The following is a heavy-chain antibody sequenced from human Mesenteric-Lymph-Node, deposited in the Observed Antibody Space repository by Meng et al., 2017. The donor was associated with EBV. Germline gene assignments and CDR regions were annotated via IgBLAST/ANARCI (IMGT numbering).Heavy chain of an antibody. CDR3: ARLVVDPIDNWFDP. J-gene: IGHJ5*02. D-gene: IGHD2-15*01. CDR1: GESFSYHY. V-gene: IGHV4-34*01. CDR2: MNHDGRA. Sequence: VQVQEWGAGLLKPSETLSLICTVFGESFSYHYWSWIRQPPGKGPQWIGEMNHDGRANYNPSLKSRVTMSVDTSKNQLSLKLSSVTAADTAIYYCARLVVDPIDNWFDPWGQGTLVTVSS.